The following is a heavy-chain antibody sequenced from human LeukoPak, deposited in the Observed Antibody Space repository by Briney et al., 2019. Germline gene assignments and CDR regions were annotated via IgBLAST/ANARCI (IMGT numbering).Heavy chain of an antibody. CDR1: GFKFGDYA. Sequence: PGGSLGLSCRTSGFKFGDYAVTWVRQAPGKGLERVGFIRSEIYGGTTEYAASVRGRFIISRDDSESIAYLQMNSLKTEDTGVYYCTRDLFGDLSHTFDYWGQGTLVTVSS. CDR3: TRDLFGDLSHTFDY. V-gene: IGHV3-49*04. J-gene: IGHJ4*02. CDR2: IRSEIYGGTT. D-gene: IGHD3-10*01.